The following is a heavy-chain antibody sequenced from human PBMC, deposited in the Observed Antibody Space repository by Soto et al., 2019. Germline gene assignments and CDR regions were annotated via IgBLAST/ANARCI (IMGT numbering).Heavy chain of an antibody. Sequence: QVHLVESGGGVVQPGRSLRLSCAASGFTFSSCGMHWVRQTPGKGLEWVAIISYDGRDKIYANSVKGRFIISRDNSRNTLFLQMNSLRVEDTAVYYCVKSPAPMGYYLDYWGQGTLVTVSS. CDR3: VKSPAPMGYYLDY. D-gene: IGHD3-22*01. J-gene: IGHJ4*02. CDR1: GFTFSSCG. CDR2: ISYDGRDK. V-gene: IGHV3-30*18.